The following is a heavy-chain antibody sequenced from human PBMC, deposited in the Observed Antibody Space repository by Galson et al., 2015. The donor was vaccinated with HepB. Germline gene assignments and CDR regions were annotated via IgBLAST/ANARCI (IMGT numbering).Heavy chain of an antibody. CDR2: IYWDDDK. Sequence: PALVKPTQTLTLTCTFSGFSLSTSGVGVGWIRQPPGKALEWLALIYWDDDKRYSPSLKSRLTITKDTSKNQVVLTMTNMDPVDTATYYCARGRGYSSSWYDPMRRYYFDYWGQGTLVTVSS. J-gene: IGHJ4*02. CDR3: ARGRGYSSSWYDPMRRYYFDY. CDR1: GFSLSTSGVG. V-gene: IGHV2-5*02. D-gene: IGHD6-13*01.